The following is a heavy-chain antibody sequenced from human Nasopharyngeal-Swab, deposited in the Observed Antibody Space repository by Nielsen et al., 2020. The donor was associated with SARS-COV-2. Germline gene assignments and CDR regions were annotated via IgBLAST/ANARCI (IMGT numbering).Heavy chain of an antibody. CDR2: ISAYNGNT. V-gene: IGHV1-18*01. CDR3: ARGAYDFWSALYYYYHMDV. Sequence: ASVKVSCKASGYTFTSYGISWVRQAPGQGLEWMGWISAYNGNTNYAQKLQGRVTMTTDTSTSTAYIELRSLRSDDTAVYYCARGAYDFWSALYYYYHMDVWGKGTTVTVSS. J-gene: IGHJ6*03. CDR1: GYTFTSYG. D-gene: IGHD3-3*01.